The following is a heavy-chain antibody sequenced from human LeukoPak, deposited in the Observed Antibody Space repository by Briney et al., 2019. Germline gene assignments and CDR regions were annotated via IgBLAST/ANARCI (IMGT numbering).Heavy chain of an antibody. Sequence: PSETLSLTCAVYGGSFSGYYWSWIRQPPGKGLEWIGEINHSGSTNYNPSLKSRVTISVDTSTNQFSLKLSSVTAADTAVYYCARGQAYYDFWSGHSSPDYWGQGTLVTVSS. CDR2: INHSGST. CDR3: ARGQAYYDFWSGHSSPDY. D-gene: IGHD3-3*01. J-gene: IGHJ4*02. CDR1: GGSFSGYY. V-gene: IGHV4-34*01.